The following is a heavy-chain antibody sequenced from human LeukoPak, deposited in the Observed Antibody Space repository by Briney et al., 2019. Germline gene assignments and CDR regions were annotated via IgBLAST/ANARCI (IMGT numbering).Heavy chain of an antibody. CDR2: ISSSSSYI. J-gene: IGHJ4*02. CDR1: GFTFSSYS. D-gene: IGHD5-24*01. Sequence: PGGSLRLSCAASGFTFSSYSMNWVRQAPGKGLEWVSSISSSSSYIYYADSVKGRFTISRDNAKNSLYLQMNSLRAEDTAIYYCTRVGYIDEGIDYWGQGTLVTVSS. V-gene: IGHV3-21*06. CDR3: TRVGYIDEGIDY.